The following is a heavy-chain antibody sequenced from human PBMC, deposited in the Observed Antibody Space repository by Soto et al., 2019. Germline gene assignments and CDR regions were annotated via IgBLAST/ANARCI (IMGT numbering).Heavy chain of an antibody. CDR1: GFTFSSYA. CDR3: AKDPVGVTRTFDY. CDR2: ITGGATNT. V-gene: IGHV3-23*01. Sequence: GGSLRLSCAASGFTFSSYAMSWVRQAPGKGLEWVSAITGGATNTYYADSVKGRFTISRDNSKNTLHLQMNSLTVEDTAVYYCAKDPVGVTRTFDYWGQGTLVTVSS. D-gene: IGHD2-21*02. J-gene: IGHJ4*02.